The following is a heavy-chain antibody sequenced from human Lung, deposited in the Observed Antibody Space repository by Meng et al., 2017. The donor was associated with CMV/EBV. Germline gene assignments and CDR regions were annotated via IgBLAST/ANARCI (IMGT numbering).Heavy chain of an antibody. J-gene: IGHJ6*01. CDR1: GYTFNNYA. CDR2: ISTYTGNT. Sequence: SVXVSXXASGYTFNNYAIITWVRQAPGEGLEWMGQISTYTGNTIYAQKLQGRVTMTTDTSTSTAYMELRSLRSDDSSVYYCAREYDGSGNYGMDVWGQGTXVNGYS. D-gene: IGHD3-22*01. V-gene: IGHV1-18*01. CDR3: AREYDGSGNYGMDV.